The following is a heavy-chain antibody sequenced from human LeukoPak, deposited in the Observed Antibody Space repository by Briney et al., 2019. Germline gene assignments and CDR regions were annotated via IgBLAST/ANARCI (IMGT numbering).Heavy chain of an antibody. J-gene: IGHJ4*02. CDR3: ARDFEKYYDILTGRNRFDY. Sequence: ASVKVSCKASGYTFTSYPISWVRQAPGQGLEWMGRINPSGGTTTYAQKFQDRVTMTWDTSTSTVYMELSSLTSEDTALYYCARDFEKYYDILTGRNRFDYWGQGALVTVSS. V-gene: IGHV1-46*01. CDR1: GYTFTSYP. CDR2: INPSGGTT. D-gene: IGHD3-9*01.